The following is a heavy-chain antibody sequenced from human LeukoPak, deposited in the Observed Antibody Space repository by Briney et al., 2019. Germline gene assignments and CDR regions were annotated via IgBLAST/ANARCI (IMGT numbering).Heavy chain of an antibody. CDR1: GYTFTSYY. V-gene: IGHV1-46*01. D-gene: IGHD3-22*01. J-gene: IGHJ4*02. CDR3: ARDYLMGDSSGPPYDY. CDR2: INPSGGST. Sequence: ASVKVSCKASGYTFTSYYMHWVRQAPGQGLEWMGIINPSGGSTSYAQKFQGRVTMTTDTSTSTVYMELSSLRSEDTAVYYCARDYLMGDSSGPPYDYWGQGTLVTVSS.